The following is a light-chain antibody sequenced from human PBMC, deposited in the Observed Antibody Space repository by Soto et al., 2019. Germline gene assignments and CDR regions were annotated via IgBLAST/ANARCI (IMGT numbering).Light chain of an antibody. J-gene: IGLJ1*01. CDR2: EVS. V-gene: IGLV2-8*01. CDR3: SSFAGSNNYV. Sequence: QSALTQPPSASGSPGLSVTISCTGTSSDVGGYNYVSWYQQHPGKAPKLVIYEVSKRPSGVPDRFSGSKSGNTVSLTVSGLQAEDEADYYCSSFAGSNNYVFGTGTKLTVL. CDR1: SSDVGGYNY.